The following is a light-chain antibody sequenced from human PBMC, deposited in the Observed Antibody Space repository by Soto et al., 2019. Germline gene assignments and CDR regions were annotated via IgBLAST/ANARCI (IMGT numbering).Light chain of an antibody. CDR1: QNISSN. V-gene: IGKV3-15*01. CDR3: QQYNNWLWT. Sequence: EIVMTQSPATLSVSPGERATLSCRASQNISSNLAWYQQKPGQAPRVLIDGASTRANGIPARFSGSGSGTAFTLTISSLPSADFAVYSWQQYNNWLWTFGQGTKVEIK. CDR2: GAS. J-gene: IGKJ1*01.